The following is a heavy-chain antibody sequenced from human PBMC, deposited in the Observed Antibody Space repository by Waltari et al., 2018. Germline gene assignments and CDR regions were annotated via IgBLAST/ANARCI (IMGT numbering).Heavy chain of an antibody. CDR2: INPNSGGT. J-gene: IGHJ4*02. D-gene: IGHD1-26*01. Sequence: QVQLVQSGAEVKKPGASVKVSCKASGYTFTGYYMHWVRQAPGQGLEWMGWINPNSGGTNYAQKCQGRVTMTRDTSISTAYMELSRLRSDDTAVYYCASDHTIVGAPSDWGQGTLVTVSS. CDR3: ASDHTIVGAPSD. CDR1: GYTFTGYY. V-gene: IGHV1-2*02.